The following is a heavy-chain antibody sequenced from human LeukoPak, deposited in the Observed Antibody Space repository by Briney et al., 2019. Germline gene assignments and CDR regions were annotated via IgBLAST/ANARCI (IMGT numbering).Heavy chain of an antibody. CDR3: ARAPMVRGVIEALDY. CDR2: IYSGGST. J-gene: IGHJ4*02. V-gene: IGHV3-53*01. CDR1: GFTVSSNY. Sequence: GGSLRLSCAASGFTVSSNYMSWVRQAPGKGLEWVSVIYSGGSTYYADSVKGRFTISRDNPKNTLYLQMNSLRAEDTAVYYCARAPMVRGVIEALDYWGQGTLVTVSS. D-gene: IGHD3-10*01.